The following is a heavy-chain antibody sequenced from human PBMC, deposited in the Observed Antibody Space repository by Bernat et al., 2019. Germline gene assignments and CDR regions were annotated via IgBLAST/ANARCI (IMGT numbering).Heavy chain of an antibody. D-gene: IGHD1-1*01. V-gene: IGHV2-5*02. Sequence: QITLKESGPTLVKPTQTLTLTCTFSGFSISTSGVGVGWIRQPPGKALECLALIYWDDDKRYSPSLKSRLTITKDTSKNQVVLTMINMDPMDTGTYYCAHRLVYNTNWDVGYFDYWGQGALVTVSS. CDR1: GFSISTSGVG. CDR2: IYWDDDK. J-gene: IGHJ4*02. CDR3: AHRLVYNTNWDVGYFDY.